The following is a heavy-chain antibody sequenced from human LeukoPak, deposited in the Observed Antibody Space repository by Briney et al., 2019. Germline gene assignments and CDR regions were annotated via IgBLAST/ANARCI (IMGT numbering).Heavy chain of an antibody. Sequence: GGSLRLSCAASGFTFSNAWMNWVRQAPGKGLEWVSSISSSSSYIYYADSVKGRFTISRDNAKNSLYLQMNSLRAEDTAVYYCARDAGSSGYFYDYWGQGTLVTVSS. CDR2: ISSSSSYI. J-gene: IGHJ4*02. CDR3: ARDAGSSGYFYDY. D-gene: IGHD3-22*01. CDR1: GFTFSNAW. V-gene: IGHV3-21*01.